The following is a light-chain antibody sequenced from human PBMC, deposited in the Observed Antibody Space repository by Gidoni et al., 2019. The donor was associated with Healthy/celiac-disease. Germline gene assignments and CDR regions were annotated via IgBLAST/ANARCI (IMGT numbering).Light chain of an antibody. CDR3: QAGDSSTVV. V-gene: IGLV3-1*01. J-gene: IGLJ2*01. CDR1: KLGDKY. CDR2: QDS. Sequence: SYELTQPPSVSVSPGQTASITCSGDKLGDKYACWYQQKPGQSPVLVIYQDSKRPSGIPERFSGSNSGNTATLTIGGTQAMEEADYYCQAGDSSTVVFGGGTKLTVL.